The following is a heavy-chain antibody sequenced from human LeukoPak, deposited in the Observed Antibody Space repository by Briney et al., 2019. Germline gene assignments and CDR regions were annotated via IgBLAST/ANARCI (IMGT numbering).Heavy chain of an antibody. Sequence: PSETLSLTCTVSGGSITTNNYYWGWIRQPLGKGLEWIGEINHSGSTNYNPSLKSRVTISVDTSKNQFSLKLSSVTAADTAVYYCARGLVRPRTILGFDPWGQGTLVTVSS. CDR3: ARGLVRPRTILGFDP. CDR1: GGSITTNNYY. CDR2: INHSGST. V-gene: IGHV4-39*07. J-gene: IGHJ5*02. D-gene: IGHD1-14*01.